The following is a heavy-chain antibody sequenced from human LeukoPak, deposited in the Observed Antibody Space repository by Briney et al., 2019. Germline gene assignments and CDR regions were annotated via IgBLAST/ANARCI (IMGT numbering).Heavy chain of an antibody. Sequence: ASVKVSCKASGYTFTDNGIGWVRQAPGEGLEWMGWISANSGKTNYAQRSQGRVTMTRETSSSTVYMELRSLRSDDTAVYFCARDKNYRFDYWGQGTLVSVTS. J-gene: IGHJ4*02. CDR2: ISANSGKT. V-gene: IGHV1-18*01. D-gene: IGHD3-16*02. CDR1: GYTFTDNG. CDR3: ARDKNYRFDY.